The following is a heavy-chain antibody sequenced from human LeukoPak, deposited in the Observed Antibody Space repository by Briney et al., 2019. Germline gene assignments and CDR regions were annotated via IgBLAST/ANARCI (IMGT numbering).Heavy chain of an antibody. Sequence: GESLKISCKGSGYSFTSYWIGWVHQVPGKGLEWMGIIYPGDSDTRYSPSFQGQVTISADKSISTAYLQWSSLKASDTAMYYCARLVPAANPWFDPWGQGTLVTVSS. V-gene: IGHV5-51*07. CDR1: GYSFTSYW. CDR3: ARLVPAANPWFDP. D-gene: IGHD2-2*01. CDR2: IYPGDSDT. J-gene: IGHJ5*02.